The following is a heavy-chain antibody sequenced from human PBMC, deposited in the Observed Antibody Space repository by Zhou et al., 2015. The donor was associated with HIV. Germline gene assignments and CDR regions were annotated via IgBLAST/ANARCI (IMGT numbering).Heavy chain of an antibody. D-gene: IGHD6-19*01. CDR3: ARDKGIAVAGSFYYYGMDV. CDR1: GGTFSSYA. V-gene: IGHV1-69*01. Sequence: QVQLVQSGAEVKKPGSSVKVSCKASGGTFSSYAISWVRQAPGQGLEWMGGIIPIFGTANYAQKFQGRVTITADESTSTAYMELSSLRSEDTAVYYCARDKGIAVAGSFYYYGMDVVGTKGPRSPSP. J-gene: IGHJ6*02. CDR2: IIPIFGTA.